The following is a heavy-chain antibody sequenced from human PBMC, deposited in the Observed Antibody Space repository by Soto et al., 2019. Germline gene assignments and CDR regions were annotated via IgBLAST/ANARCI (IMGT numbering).Heavy chain of an antibody. V-gene: IGHV4-59*08. CDR1: GGSISSYY. CDR3: ARLPRTWFAP. Sequence: PSETLSLTCTVSGGSISSYYWSWIRQPPGKGLEWIGYIYYSGSTNYNPSLKSRVTISVDTSKDQFSLKLSSVTAADTAVYYCARLPRTWFAPWGQGTLVTAPQ. CDR2: IYYSGST. J-gene: IGHJ5*02.